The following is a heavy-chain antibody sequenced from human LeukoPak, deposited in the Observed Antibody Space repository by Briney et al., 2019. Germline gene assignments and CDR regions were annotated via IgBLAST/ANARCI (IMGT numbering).Heavy chain of an antibody. V-gene: IGHV4-61*01. Sequence: SETLSLTCSVSGGSVSSANYYWSWIRQPPGKGLEWIGFVFYSGSANYNPSLKSQVTISIDTSRSQFSLKLTSVAAADTAVYFCARGRVRYFDWAYDAFDIWGQGTMVTVSS. CDR1: GGSVSSANYY. D-gene: IGHD3-9*01. CDR2: VFYSGSA. J-gene: IGHJ3*02. CDR3: ARGRVRYFDWAYDAFDI.